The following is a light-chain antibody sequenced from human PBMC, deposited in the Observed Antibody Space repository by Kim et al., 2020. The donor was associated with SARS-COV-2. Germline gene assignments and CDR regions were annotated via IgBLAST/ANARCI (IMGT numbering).Light chain of an antibody. CDR2: DAS. V-gene: IGKV1-33*01. CDR3: QQYNSSPWT. J-gene: IGKJ1*01. CDR1: QDISNY. Sequence: DIQMTQSPSSLSASVGDRVTITCQASQDISNYLNWYQQKPGKAPKLLIYDASNLETGVPSRFSGSGSGTDFTFTISSLQPDDFATYYCQQYNSSPWTFGQGTKVDIK.